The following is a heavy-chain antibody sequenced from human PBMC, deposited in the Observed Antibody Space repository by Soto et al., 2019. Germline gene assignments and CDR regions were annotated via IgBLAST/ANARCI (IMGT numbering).Heavy chain of an antibody. J-gene: IGHJ4*02. Sequence: VVSLGLSCAASGFTFSSYAMSWVRQAPGKGLEWVSAISGSGDTTHYADSVKGRFTISRDNSKNTLYLQMSSLRAEDTAVYYFTKREKKGYYTESYFASWGPGNLVTVYS. D-gene: IGHD1-26*01. CDR2: ISGSGDTT. V-gene: IGHV3-23*01. CDR1: GFTFSSYA. CDR3: TKREKKGYYTESYFAS.